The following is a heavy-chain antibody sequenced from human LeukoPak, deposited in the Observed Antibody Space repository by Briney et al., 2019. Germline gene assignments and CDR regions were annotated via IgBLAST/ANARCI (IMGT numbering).Heavy chain of an antibody. Sequence: GGSLRLSCAASGFTVSSNYMSWVRQAPGKGLEWVSAISGSGGSTYYADSVKGRFTISRDNSKNTLYLQMNSLRAEDTAVYYCAKEGSNLRVLYYFDYWGQGTLVTVSS. CDR2: ISGSGGST. CDR3: AKEGSNLRVLYYFDY. J-gene: IGHJ4*02. V-gene: IGHV3-23*01. CDR1: GFTVSSNY.